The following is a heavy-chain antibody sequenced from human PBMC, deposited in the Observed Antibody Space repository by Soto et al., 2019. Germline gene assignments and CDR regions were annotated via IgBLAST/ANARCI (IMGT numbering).Heavy chain of an antibody. J-gene: IGHJ6*03. CDR3: ARDGTYYYGLGSYLFGYYYYMDV. Sequence: GGSLRLSCAASGFAFSSYSMNWVRQAPGKGLEWVSSISSSSSYIYYADSVKGRFTISRDNAKNSLYLQMNSLRAEDTAVYYCARDGTYYYGLGSYLFGYYYYMDVWGKGTTVTVSS. D-gene: IGHD3-10*01. V-gene: IGHV3-21*01. CDR2: ISSSSSYI. CDR1: GFAFSSYS.